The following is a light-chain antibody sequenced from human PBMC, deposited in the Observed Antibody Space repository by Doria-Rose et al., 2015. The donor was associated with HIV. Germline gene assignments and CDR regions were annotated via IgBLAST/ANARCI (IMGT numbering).Light chain of an antibody. V-gene: IGLV1-40*01. Sequence: VLTQPPSVSGAPGQTVTISCTGSSSNIGAGYDLHWYQQLPGTAPKLLIYTNINRPSGVPDRFSGSKSDTSASLTITGLQAEDEADYYCQSYDRSLSGFVIFGGGTKLTVL. CDR2: TNI. CDR1: SSNIGAGYD. CDR3: QSYDRSLSGFVI. J-gene: IGLJ2*01.